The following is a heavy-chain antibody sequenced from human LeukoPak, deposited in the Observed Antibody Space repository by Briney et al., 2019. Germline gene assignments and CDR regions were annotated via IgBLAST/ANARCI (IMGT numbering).Heavy chain of an antibody. V-gene: IGHV3-7*04. CDR1: GFSFSDCW. D-gene: IGHD3-22*01. CDR2: IKQDGSRI. J-gene: IGHJ4*02. Sequence: GGSLRLSCSASGFSFSDCWMTWVRQAPGKGLEWVANIKQDGSRIHYVDSVKGRFTISRDNAKNSLYLQMNSLRAEDTAVYYCAWDPPPDDTSGYLDYWGQGALVTVSS. CDR3: AWDPPPDDTSGYLDY.